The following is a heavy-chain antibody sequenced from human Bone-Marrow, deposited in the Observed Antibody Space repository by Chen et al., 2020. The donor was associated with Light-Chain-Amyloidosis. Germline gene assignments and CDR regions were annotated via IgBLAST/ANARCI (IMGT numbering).Heavy chain of an antibody. CDR2: IYDSGST. CDR1: GDSVTNTDYY. J-gene: IGHJ3*02. D-gene: IGHD6-19*01. V-gene: IGHV4-61*08. CDR3: AREASYSGGWADAFDI. Sequence: QVHLRESGPGLVKPSETLSLTYSLSGDSVTNTDYYWTWIRQPPGKGLEWIGDIYDSGSTRYNPSLKSRVAISVDSSTNLFSLRLNSVTAADTAVYYCAREASYSGGWADAFDIWGQGTTVIVSS.